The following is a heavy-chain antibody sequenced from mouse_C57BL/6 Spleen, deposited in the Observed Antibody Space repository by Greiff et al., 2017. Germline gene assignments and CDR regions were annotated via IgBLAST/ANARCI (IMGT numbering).Heavy chain of an antibody. CDR2: INPNNGGT. V-gene: IGHV1-26*01. CDR1: GYTFTDYY. Sequence: EVQLQQSGPELVKPGASVKISCKASGYTFTDYYMNWVKQSHGKSLEWIGDINPNNGGTSYNQKFKGKATLTVDKSSSTAYMELRSLTSEDSAVYYCAREELYAMDYWGQGTSVTVSA. J-gene: IGHJ4*01. CDR3: AREELYAMDY.